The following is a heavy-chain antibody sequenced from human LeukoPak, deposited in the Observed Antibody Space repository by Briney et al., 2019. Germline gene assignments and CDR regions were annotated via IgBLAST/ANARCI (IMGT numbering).Heavy chain of an antibody. CDR1: GYTFTGYY. V-gene: IGHV1-2*02. Sequence: ASVKVSCKASGYTFTGYYMHWVRQAPGQGLEWMGWINPNSGGTNYAQKFQGRVTMTRDTSISTAYMELSRLRSDDTAVYYCARVDSRGGYYRRYFDYWGQGTLVTVSS. J-gene: IGHJ4*02. D-gene: IGHD3-22*01. CDR2: INPNSGGT. CDR3: ARVDSRGGYYRRYFDY.